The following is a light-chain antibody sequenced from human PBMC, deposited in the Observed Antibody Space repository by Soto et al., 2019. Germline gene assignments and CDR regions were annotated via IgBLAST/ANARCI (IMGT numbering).Light chain of an antibody. CDR3: QQYNNWPRA. V-gene: IGKV3-15*01. CDR1: QSVSSN. CDR2: GAS. Sequence: EMVMTQSPATLSVSPGERATLSCRASQSVSSNLAWYQQKPGQAPRLLIYGASTRATGIPARFSGSGSGTEFTLTISSLQSEDFAVYYCQQYNNWPRAFGPGTKVDIK. J-gene: IGKJ3*01.